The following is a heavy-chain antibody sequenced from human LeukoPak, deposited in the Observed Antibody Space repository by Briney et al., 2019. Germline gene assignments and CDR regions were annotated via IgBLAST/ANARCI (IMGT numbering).Heavy chain of an antibody. CDR3: AKTAYYDFWSGYSYFDY. CDR1: GFTFDDYA. V-gene: IGHV3-9*03. CDR2: ISWNSGSI. J-gene: IGHJ4*02. Sequence: SGGSLRLSCAASGFTFDDYAMHWVRQAPGKGLEWVSGISWNSGSIGYADSVKGRFTISRDNAKNSLYLQMNSLRAEDMALYYCAKTAYYDFWSGYSYFDYWGQGTLVTVSS. D-gene: IGHD3-3*01.